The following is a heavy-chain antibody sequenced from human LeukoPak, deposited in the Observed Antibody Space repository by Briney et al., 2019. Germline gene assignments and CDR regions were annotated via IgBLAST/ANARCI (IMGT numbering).Heavy chain of an antibody. CDR3: ASRPGFYYDSSGYYYVAAFDI. J-gene: IGHJ3*02. CDR2: INHSGST. V-gene: IGHV4-34*01. D-gene: IGHD3-22*01. Sequence: SETLSLTCAVYGGSFRGYYWSWIRQPPGKGLEWIGEINHSGSTNYNPSLKSRVTISVDTSKNQFSLKLSSVTAADTAVYYCASRPGFYYDSSGYYYVAAFDIWGQGTMVTVSS. CDR1: GGSFRGYY.